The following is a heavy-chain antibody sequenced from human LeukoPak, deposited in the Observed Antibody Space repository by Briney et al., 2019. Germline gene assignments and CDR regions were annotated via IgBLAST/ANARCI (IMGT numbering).Heavy chain of an antibody. J-gene: IGHJ5*02. CDR3: ARVTVLLWCGDYNWFDP. CDR1: GFTFCVYD. CDR2: ITSSSSTI. D-gene: IGHD3-10*01. Sequence: GGPLRLSCAASGFTFCVYDVSWIRHSPGRGLEWGSYITSSSSTIYYADSVKARFTISRDNAKNTVYLQMNSLRAEDTAVYYCARVTVLLWCGDYNWFDPWGQGTLVTVSS. V-gene: IGHV3-11*04.